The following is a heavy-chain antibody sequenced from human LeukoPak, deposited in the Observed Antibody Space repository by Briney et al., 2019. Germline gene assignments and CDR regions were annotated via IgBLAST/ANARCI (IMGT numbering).Heavy chain of an antibody. V-gene: IGHV3-7*01. Sequence: GGSLRLSCAASGFTFSSYWMSWVRQAPGKGLEWVANIKQDGSEKYYVGSVKGRFTISRDNAKNSLYLQMNSLRAEDTAVYYCARDQEHGWGTPPPYYFDYWGQGTLVTVSS. J-gene: IGHJ4*02. CDR2: IKQDGSEK. CDR3: ARDQEHGWGTPPPYYFDY. D-gene: IGHD3-16*01. CDR1: GFTFSSYW.